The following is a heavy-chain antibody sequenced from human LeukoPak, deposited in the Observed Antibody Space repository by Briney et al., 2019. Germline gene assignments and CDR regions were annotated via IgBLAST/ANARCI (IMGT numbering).Heavy chain of an antibody. CDR1: GGSISTPGYY. CDR2: IYYSGST. J-gene: IGHJ4*02. CDR3: ASGGAYCGADCYLPAFDY. V-gene: IGHV4-31*03. D-gene: IGHD2-21*02. Sequence: SETLSLTCTVSGGSISTPGYYWSWIRQHPGKGLEWIGYIYYSGSTYYNPSLKSRVAVSVDTSKNQFSLKLSSVTAADTAVYYCASGGAYCGADCYLPAFDYWGQGTLVTVSS.